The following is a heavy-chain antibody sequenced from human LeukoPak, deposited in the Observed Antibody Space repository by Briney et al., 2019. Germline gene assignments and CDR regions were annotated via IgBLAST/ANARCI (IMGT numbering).Heavy chain of an antibody. D-gene: IGHD2-21*02. CDR1: GFTFSSYW. CDR3: AKSRGDPYFDY. CDR2: INSDGSST. Sequence: PGGSLRLSCAASGFTFSSYWMHWVRQAPGKGLVWVSRINSDGSSTSYADSVKGRFTISRDNSKNTLYLQMNSLRAEDTAVYYCAKSRGDPYFDYWGQGTLVTVSS. V-gene: IGHV3-74*01. J-gene: IGHJ4*02.